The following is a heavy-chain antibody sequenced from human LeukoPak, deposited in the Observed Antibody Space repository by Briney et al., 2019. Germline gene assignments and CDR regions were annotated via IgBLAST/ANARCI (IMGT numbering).Heavy chain of an antibody. CDR3: AKDKGDGDYFDY. Sequence: GGSLRLSCAASGFTFDDYTMHWVRQAPGKGLEWVSHISWDGGSTYYADSVKGQFTISRDNSKTSLYLQMSSLRPEDTALYYCAKDKGDGDYFDYWGQGTLVTASS. CDR1: GFTFDDYT. CDR2: ISWDGGST. V-gene: IGHV3-43*01. J-gene: IGHJ4*02. D-gene: IGHD4-17*01.